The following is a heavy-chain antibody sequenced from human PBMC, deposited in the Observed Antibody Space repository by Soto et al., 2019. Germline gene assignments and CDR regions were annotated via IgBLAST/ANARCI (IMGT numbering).Heavy chain of an antibody. J-gene: IGHJ6*02. CDR1: GYTFTSYG. CDR3: ARVITGTTFYYYYGMDV. V-gene: IGHV1-18*01. D-gene: IGHD1-7*01. CDR2: ISAYNGNT. Sequence: QVQLVQSGAEVKKPGASVKVSCKASGYTFTSYGISWVRQAPGQGLEWMGWISAYNGNTNYAQKLQGRVTMTTDTSTSTAYMELRSLSSDDTAVYYCARVITGTTFYYYYGMDVWGQGTTVTVSS.